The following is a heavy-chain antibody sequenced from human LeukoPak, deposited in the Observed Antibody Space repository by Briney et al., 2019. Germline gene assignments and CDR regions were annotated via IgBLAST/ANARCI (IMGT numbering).Heavy chain of an antibody. CDR2: IYHNGNT. CDR1: GGSVSFDY. Sequence: SETLSLTCTVSGGSVSFDYWSWIRQPPRKGLEWIGSIYHNGNTYYNPSLKSRVTISVDTSKNEFSLKLSSVTAADTAVYYCARAYHSSWYLNWFDPWGQGTLVTVSS. V-gene: IGHV4-38-2*02. CDR3: ARAYHSSWYLNWFDP. D-gene: IGHD6-13*01. J-gene: IGHJ5*02.